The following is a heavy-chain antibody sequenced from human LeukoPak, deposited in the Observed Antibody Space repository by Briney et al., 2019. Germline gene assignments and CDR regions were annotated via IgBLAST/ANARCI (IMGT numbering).Heavy chain of an antibody. CDR3: ARGWRGSYGTKFDY. V-gene: IGHV4-39*07. Sequence: SETLSLTCTVSGGSISSSSYYWGWIRQPPGKGLEWIGSIYYSGSTYYNPSLKSRVSISVDTSKNQFSLKLSSVTAADTAVYYCARGWRGSYGTKFDYWGQGTLVTVSS. CDR1: GGSISSSSYY. D-gene: IGHD1-26*01. CDR2: IYYSGST. J-gene: IGHJ4*02.